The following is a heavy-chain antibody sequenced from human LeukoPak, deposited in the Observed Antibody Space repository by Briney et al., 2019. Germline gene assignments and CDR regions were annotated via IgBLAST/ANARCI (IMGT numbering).Heavy chain of an antibody. CDR1: GFTFSSYG. CDR2: ISYDGSNK. J-gene: IGHJ4*02. CDR3: ANSDILTGYYKLDY. D-gene: IGHD3-9*01. V-gene: IGHV3-30*18. Sequence: GGSLRLYCAASGFTFSSYGMHWVRQAPGKGREGVAVISYDGSNKYYADSVKGRFTISRDNSKNTLYLQMNSLRAEDTAVYYCANSDILTGYYKLDYWGQGTLVTVSS.